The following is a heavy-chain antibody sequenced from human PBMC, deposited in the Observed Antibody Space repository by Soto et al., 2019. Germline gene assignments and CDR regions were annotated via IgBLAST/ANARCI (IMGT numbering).Heavy chain of an antibody. V-gene: IGHV1-69*02. Sequence: QVQLVQSGAEVKKPGSSVKVSCKTSGGTLDTYTFSWVRQAPGQGLEWVGRFIPILGLTNYAQKFLGRLTFTADKSTSTAYMELSGLAPEDTAVYYCAGVRRDYFDSRGQGTLVTVSS. J-gene: IGHJ4*02. CDR2: FIPILGLT. CDR3: AGVRRDYFDS. D-gene: IGHD3-10*01. CDR1: GGTLDTYT.